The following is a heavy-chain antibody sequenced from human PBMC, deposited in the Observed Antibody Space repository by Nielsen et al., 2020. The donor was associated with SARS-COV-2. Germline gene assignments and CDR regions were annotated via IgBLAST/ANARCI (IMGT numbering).Heavy chain of an antibody. J-gene: IGHJ6*03. CDR3: ARARGYKKGYYYYYMDV. Sequence: SETLSLTCTVSGGPISSYYWSWIRQPPGKGLEWIGYIYYSGSTNYNPSLKSQVTISVDTSKNQFSLKLSSVTAADTAVYYCARARGYKKGYYYYYMDVWGKGTTVTVSS. CDR2: IYYSGST. V-gene: IGHV4-59*01. D-gene: IGHD1-1*01. CDR1: GGPISSYY.